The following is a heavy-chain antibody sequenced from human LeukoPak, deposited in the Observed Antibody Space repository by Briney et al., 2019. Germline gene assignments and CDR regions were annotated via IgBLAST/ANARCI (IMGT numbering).Heavy chain of an antibody. CDR3: ATLQVYY. V-gene: IGHV3-30-3*01. J-gene: IGHJ4*02. CDR1: GFTFSSYA. D-gene: IGHD1-20*01. CDR2: ISYDGSNK. Sequence: TGGSLRLSCGASGFTFSSYAMHWVRQAPGKGLEWVAVISYDGSNKYYADSVKGRFTISRDNSKNTLYLQMNGLRAEDTAVYYCATLQVYYWGQGTLVTVSS.